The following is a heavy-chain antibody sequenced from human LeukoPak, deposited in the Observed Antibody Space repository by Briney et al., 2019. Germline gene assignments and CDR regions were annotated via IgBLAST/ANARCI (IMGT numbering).Heavy chain of an antibody. CDR3: ARGVVVTLGTYYFDY. D-gene: IGHD2-21*02. CDR2: IYSGGDT. CDR1: GFTFSSNY. J-gene: IGHJ4*02. V-gene: IGHV3-53*01. Sequence: GGSLRLSCAASGFTFSSNYISWVRQAPGKGLEWVSVIYSGGDTYYADSVKGRFTISRDNSKNTLYLQMNSLRAEDTAVYYCARGVVVTLGTYYFDYWGQGTLVTVSS.